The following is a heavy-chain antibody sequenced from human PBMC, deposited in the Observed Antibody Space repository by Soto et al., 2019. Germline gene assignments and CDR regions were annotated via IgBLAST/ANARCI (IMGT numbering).Heavy chain of an antibody. D-gene: IGHD2-15*01. CDR3: ARVHRYCSGGSCYTDFDY. V-gene: IGHV1-69*06. CDR2: IIPIFGTA. CDR1: GGTFSSYA. J-gene: IGHJ4*02. Sequence: SVKVSCKASGGTFSSYAISWVRQAPGQGLEWMGGIIPIFGTANYAQKFQGRVTITADKSTSTAYMELSSLRSEDTAVYYCARVHRYCSGGSCYTDFDYWGQGTLVTVSS.